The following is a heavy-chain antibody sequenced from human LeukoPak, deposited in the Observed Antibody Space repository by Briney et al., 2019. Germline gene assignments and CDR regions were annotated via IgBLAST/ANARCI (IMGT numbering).Heavy chain of an antibody. CDR1: GFTFSSYA. Sequence: GGSLRLSCAASGFTFSSYAMSWVRQAPGEGLGWVSAIRGSGGSTYYAASVKGRFTTSRDNSKNTLYLQMNSLRAEDTAVYYCAKSRITMIVVFQKQGGAFDYWGQGTLVTVSS. D-gene: IGHD3-22*01. CDR2: IRGSGGST. CDR3: AKSRITMIVVFQKQGGAFDY. J-gene: IGHJ4*02. V-gene: IGHV3-23*01.